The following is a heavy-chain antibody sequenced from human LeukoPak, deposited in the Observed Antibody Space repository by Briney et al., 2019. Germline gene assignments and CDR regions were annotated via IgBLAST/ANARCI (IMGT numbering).Heavy chain of an antibody. CDR2: FYIGRST. J-gene: IGHJ6*03. Sequence: SDTLSLTCTVSGGSIRGQRWSWIRQPPGKGLEGIGDFYIGRSTNYNRSLKSRVIISVDTSKSQLSLKVNSVTAADTAVYYCARDKGQSGSSGAYRSHMDVWGKGTTVIVSS. CDR1: GGSIRGQR. D-gene: IGHD6-6*01. V-gene: IGHV4-59*11. CDR3: ARDKGQSGSSGAYRSHMDV.